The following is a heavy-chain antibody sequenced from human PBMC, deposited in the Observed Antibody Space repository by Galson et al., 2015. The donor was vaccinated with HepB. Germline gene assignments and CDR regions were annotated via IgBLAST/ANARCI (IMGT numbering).Heavy chain of an antibody. D-gene: IGHD6-6*01. CDR2: IIPILGIA. J-gene: IGHJ6*03. V-gene: IGHV1-69*10. Sequence: SVKVSCKASGGTFSSYAISWVRQAPGQGLEWMGGIIPILGIANYAQKFQGRVTITADKSTSTAYMELSSLRSEDTAVYYCARGGFEYSSSSGIAYYYYMDVWGKGTTVTVSS. CDR1: GGTFSSYA. CDR3: ARGGFEYSSSSGIAYYYYMDV.